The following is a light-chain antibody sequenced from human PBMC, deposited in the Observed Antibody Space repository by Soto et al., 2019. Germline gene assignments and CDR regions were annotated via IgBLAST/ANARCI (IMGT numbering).Light chain of an antibody. CDR3: QQYNSWPPWT. J-gene: IGKJ1*01. V-gene: IGKV3-15*01. Sequence: EIVMTQSPAPLSVSPGERATLSCRASQSVSSKLAWYQQKPGQAPRLLIYGASTRATGVPARFSGSGSGTEFTLTISSLQSEDSAVYYCQQYNSWPPWTFGQGTKVEIK. CDR1: QSVSSK. CDR2: GAS.